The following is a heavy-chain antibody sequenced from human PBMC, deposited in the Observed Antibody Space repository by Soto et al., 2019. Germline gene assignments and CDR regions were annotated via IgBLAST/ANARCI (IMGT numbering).Heavy chain of an antibody. J-gene: IGHJ4*02. D-gene: IGHD4-17*01. CDR3: ARGGTYGDYYFLDY. CDR1: GGSFSGYY. V-gene: IGHV4-34*01. Sequence: QVQLQQWGAGLLKPSETLSLTCAVYGGSFSGYYWSWIRQPPGKGLEWIGEINHSGSTNYNPSLKSRVTISVDTSKHQFSLQLSSVTAADTSVYYCARGGTYGDYYFLDYWGQGTLVTVSS. CDR2: INHSGST.